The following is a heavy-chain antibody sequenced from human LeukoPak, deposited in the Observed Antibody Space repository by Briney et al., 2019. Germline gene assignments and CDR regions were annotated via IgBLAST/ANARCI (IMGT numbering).Heavy chain of an antibody. Sequence: GGSLRLSCAASGSTFSSYAMSWVRQAPGEGLEWVSAISGSGGSTYYADSVKGRFTISRDNSKNTLYLQMNSLRAEDTAVYYCAKGARITMIVVVNYDYWGQGTLVTVSS. J-gene: IGHJ4*02. D-gene: IGHD3-22*01. CDR3: AKGARITMIVVVNYDY. CDR1: GSTFSSYA. V-gene: IGHV3-23*01. CDR2: ISGSGGST.